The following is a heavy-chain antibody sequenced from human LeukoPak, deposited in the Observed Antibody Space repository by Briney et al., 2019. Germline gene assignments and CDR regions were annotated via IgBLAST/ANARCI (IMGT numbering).Heavy chain of an antibody. D-gene: IGHD6-13*01. CDR1: GGSISSYD. J-gene: IGHJ4*02. Sequence: SETVSLTCTVSGGSISSYDWSWIRQPPGKGLEWIGYIYYTGSPNYNPSLKSRVTISVDTSKNQFSLKLNSVTAADTAVYYCARRRIAASGTDFDYWGQGTLVTVSS. CDR2: IYYTGSP. CDR3: ARRRIAASGTDFDY. V-gene: IGHV4-59*01.